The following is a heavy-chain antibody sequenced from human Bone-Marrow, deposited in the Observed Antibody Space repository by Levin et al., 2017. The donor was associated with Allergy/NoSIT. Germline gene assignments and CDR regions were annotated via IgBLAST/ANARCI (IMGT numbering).Heavy chain of an antibody. CDR3: AREAFTTGSSGFHDY. Sequence: KISCQAPGDTFSSYAISWVRQGPGQGLEWMGVIIPMVGRATYAQRFQGRVTITADDATSTAYMNLTSLRSEDTAVYYCAREAFTTGSSGFHDYWGQGTLVTVSS. CDR1: GDTFSSYA. V-gene: IGHV1-69*01. J-gene: IGHJ4*02. CDR2: IIPMVGRA. D-gene: IGHD1-1*01.